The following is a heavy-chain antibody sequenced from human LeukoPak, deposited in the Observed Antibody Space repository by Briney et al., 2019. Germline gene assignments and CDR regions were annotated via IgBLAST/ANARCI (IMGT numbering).Heavy chain of an antibody. Sequence: SETLSLTCAVYGGSFSGYYWSWIRQPPGKGLEWIGEINHSGSTNYNPSLKSRVTISVDTSKNQFSLKLSSVTAADTAVYFCARRIAAAGTNCFDYWGQGTLVTVSS. CDR2: INHSGST. D-gene: IGHD6-13*01. J-gene: IGHJ4*02. CDR1: GGSFSGYY. V-gene: IGHV4-34*01. CDR3: ARRIAAAGTNCFDY.